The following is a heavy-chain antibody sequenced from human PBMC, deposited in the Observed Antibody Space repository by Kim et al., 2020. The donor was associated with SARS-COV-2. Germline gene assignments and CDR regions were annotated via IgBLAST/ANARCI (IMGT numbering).Heavy chain of an antibody. V-gene: IGHV4-34*01. D-gene: IGHD5-12*01. CDR1: GGSFSGYY. CDR3: ATRPGDVEMATITGGFDY. CDR2: INHSGST. Sequence: SETLSLTCAVYGGSFSGYYWSWIRQPPGKGLEWIGEINHSGSTNYNPSLKSRDTISVDTSTNKFSLKLSSVTAADTAVYYCATRPGDVEMATITGGFDYWGQGTRVTVSS. J-gene: IGHJ4*02.